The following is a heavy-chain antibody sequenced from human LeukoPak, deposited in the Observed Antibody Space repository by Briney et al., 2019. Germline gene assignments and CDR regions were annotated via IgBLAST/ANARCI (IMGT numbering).Heavy chain of an antibody. CDR3: ARLGMIVGYYYYGMDV. CDR1: GGSISTYY. D-gene: IGHD3-22*01. V-gene: IGHV4-59*08. J-gene: IGHJ6*02. CDR2: IYYTGST. Sequence: PSETLSLTCTVSGGSISTYYWSWIRQPPGKGLEWIGNIYYTGSTIYNPSLESRVTMSVDTSESQFSLKLSSVTAADTAVYYCARLGMIVGYYYYGMDVWGQGTTVTVSS.